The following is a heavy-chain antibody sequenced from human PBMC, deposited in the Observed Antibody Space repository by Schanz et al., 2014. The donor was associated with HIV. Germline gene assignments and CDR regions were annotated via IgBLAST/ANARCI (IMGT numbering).Heavy chain of an antibody. CDR3: AREKTTLNWFDP. CDR2: INPNEGDT. V-gene: IGHV1-2*02. CDR1: GYTFTDYF. Sequence: QVQLVQSGAAVKKPGASVKVSCKASGYTFTDYFVHWGRQAPGQGLEWMGWINPNEGDTKFAQKFQGRVTMTRDTSISTAYMEMRRLRSDDTAVYYCAREKTTLNWFDPWGQGTLVTVSS. J-gene: IGHJ5*02.